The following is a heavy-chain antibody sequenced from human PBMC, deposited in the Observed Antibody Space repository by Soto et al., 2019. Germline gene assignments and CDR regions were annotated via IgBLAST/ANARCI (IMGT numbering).Heavy chain of an antibody. D-gene: IGHD3-10*01. V-gene: IGHV1-18*01. Sequence: GASVKVSCKASGYTFTSYGISWVRQAPGQGLEWMGWISAYNGNTNYAQKLQGRVTMTTDASTSTAYMELRSLRSDDTAVYYCASALYYYGSGSSLDVWGQGTTVTVSS. CDR3: ASALYYYGSGSSLDV. CDR1: GYTFTSYG. J-gene: IGHJ6*02. CDR2: ISAYNGNT.